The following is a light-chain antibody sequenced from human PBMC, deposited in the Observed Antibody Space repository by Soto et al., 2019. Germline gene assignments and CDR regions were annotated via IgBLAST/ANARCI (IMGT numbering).Light chain of an antibody. J-gene: IGLJ1*01. Sequence: QSALTQPASVSGSPGQSITISCTGTSSDVGGYNYVSWYQQHPGKAPKLMIYDVSNRPSGVSNRLSGSKSANTASLTISGLQAEDEADYYCSSYTSSSTLYVFGTGTKVTVL. CDR2: DVS. V-gene: IGLV2-14*01. CDR1: SSDVGGYNY. CDR3: SSYTSSSTLYV.